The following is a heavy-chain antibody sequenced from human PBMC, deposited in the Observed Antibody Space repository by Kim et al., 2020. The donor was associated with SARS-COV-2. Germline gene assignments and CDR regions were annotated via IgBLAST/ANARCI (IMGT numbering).Heavy chain of an antibody. J-gene: IGHJ4*02. CDR2: ISTDSANYI. CDR3: ARGHRSFDY. CDR1: GFTLSVYS. Sequence: GGSLRLSCAASGFTLSVYSMYWVRQAPGKGLEWVSSISTDSANYIYYADSVKGRFTISRDSAKISLYLQMNGLRAEDTAMYYCARGHRSFDYWGQGTLVTVSS. V-gene: IGHV3-21*01.